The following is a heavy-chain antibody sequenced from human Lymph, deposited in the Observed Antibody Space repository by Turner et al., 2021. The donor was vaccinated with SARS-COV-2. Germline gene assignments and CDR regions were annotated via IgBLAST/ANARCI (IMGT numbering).Heavy chain of an antibody. CDR1: GFIVSSNS. CDR2: IYSGGST. V-gene: IGHV3-53*01. J-gene: IGHJ4*02. D-gene: IGHD4-17*01. Sequence: EVQLVESGGGLIQPGGSLRLSCAASGFIVSSNSMSWVRQAPGKGLEWVSLIYSGGSTYYADSVKGRFTISRDNSKNTLYLQMNSLRAEDTAVYYCARVLPYGDYFDYWGQGTLVTVSS. CDR3: ARVLPYGDYFDY.